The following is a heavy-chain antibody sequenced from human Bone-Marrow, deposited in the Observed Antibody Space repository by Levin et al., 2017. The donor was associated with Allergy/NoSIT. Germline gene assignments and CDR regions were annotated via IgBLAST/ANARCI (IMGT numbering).Heavy chain of an antibody. J-gene: IGHJ4*02. CDR2: IRNKSHAYAT. CDR3: SVGREL. V-gene: IGHV3-73*01. Sequence: HPGGSLRLSCVASGFNFSDSAMHWVRQASGKGLEWIGRIRNKSHAYATAYDVSVGGRFTISRDDSKSTTYLQLTSLKTDDTAVYYCSVGRELWGQGTLVAVSS. D-gene: IGHD1-26*01. CDR1: GFNFSDSA.